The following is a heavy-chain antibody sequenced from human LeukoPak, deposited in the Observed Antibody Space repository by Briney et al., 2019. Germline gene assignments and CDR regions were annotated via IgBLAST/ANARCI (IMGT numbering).Heavy chain of an antibody. Sequence: PGGSLRLSCAASGFTFSLYAMNWVRQAPGKGLEWVSYINSGSSDKHYTESVRGRFTISRDNAKKTLYLQMNSLRAEDTAVYYCARDTYEPGLIDFWSQGTLATVSS. CDR2: INSGSSDK. J-gene: IGHJ4*02. CDR3: ARDTYEPGLIDF. CDR1: GFTFSLYA. V-gene: IGHV3-21*05. D-gene: IGHD3-3*01.